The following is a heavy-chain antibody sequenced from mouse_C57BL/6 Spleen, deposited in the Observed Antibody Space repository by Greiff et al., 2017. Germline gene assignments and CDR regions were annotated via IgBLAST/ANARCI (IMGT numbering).Heavy chain of an antibody. Sequence: QVQLQQSGAELARPGASVKLSCKASGYTFTSYGISWVKQRTGQGLEWIGEIYPRSGNTYYNEKFKGKATLTADKSSSTAYMELRRLTSEDSAVYFCATSDYDNYGYAMDYWGQGTSVTVSS. CDR1: GYTFTSYG. J-gene: IGHJ4*01. CDR3: ATSDYDNYGYAMDY. D-gene: IGHD2-1*01. V-gene: IGHV1-81*01. CDR2: IYPRSGNT.